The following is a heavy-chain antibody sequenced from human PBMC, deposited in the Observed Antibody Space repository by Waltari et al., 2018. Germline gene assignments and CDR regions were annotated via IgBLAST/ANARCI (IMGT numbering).Heavy chain of an antibody. CDR3: ARAVAGKFDY. CDR2: IYSGGST. CDR1: GFTVSSNY. D-gene: IGHD6-19*01. V-gene: IGHV3-53*02. J-gene: IGHJ4*02. Sequence: EVQLVETGGGLIQPGGSLRLSCAASGFTVSSNYLSWVRQAPGKGLEWVSVIYSGGSTYYADSVKGRFTISRDNAKNSLYLQMNSLRAEDTAVYYCARAVAGKFDYWGQGTLVTVSS.